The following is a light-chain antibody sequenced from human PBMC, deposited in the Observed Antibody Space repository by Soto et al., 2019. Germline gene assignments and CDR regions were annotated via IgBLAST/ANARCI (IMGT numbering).Light chain of an antibody. V-gene: IGLV2-23*03. J-gene: IGLJ7*01. CDR3: CSYAGSSTFFV. CDR2: EGS. Sequence: QSALTQPASVSGSPGQSITISCTGTSSDVGSYNLVSWYQQHPGKAPKLMIYEGSKRPSGVSNRFSGSKSGNTASLTISGLQAEDEAGYYCCSYAGSSTFFVFGTGTQLTVL. CDR1: SSDVGSYNL.